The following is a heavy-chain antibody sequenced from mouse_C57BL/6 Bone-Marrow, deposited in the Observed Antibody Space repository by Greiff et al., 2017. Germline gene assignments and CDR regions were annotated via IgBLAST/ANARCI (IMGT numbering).Heavy chain of an antibody. CDR1: GYTFTDYY. D-gene: IGHD2-2*01. CDR3: ARGYGFDV. CDR2: IYPGRGNT. V-gene: IGHV1-76*01. Sequence: VKLQESGAELVRPGASVKLSCKASGYTFTDYYINWVKQRPGQGLEWIARIYPGRGNTYYNEKFKGKATLTAEKSSSTAYMQLSSLTSEDSAVYFCARGYGFDVWGTGTTVTVSS. J-gene: IGHJ1*03.